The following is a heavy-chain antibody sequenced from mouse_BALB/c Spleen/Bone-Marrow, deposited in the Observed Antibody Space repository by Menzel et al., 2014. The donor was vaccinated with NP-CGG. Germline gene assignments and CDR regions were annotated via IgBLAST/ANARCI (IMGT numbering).Heavy chain of an antibody. CDR1: GFNIKDTY. J-gene: IGHJ4*01. CDR3: ARWEYYAMDY. Sequence: VQLQQSGAELVKPGASVKLSCTASGFNIKDTYMHWVKQKPEQGLEWIGRIDPANGNTKYDPKFQGKATITADTSSNTAYLQLSSLTSEDTAVYYCARWEYYAMDYWGQGTSVTVSS. V-gene: IGHV14-3*02. CDR2: IDPANGNT. D-gene: IGHD4-1*01.